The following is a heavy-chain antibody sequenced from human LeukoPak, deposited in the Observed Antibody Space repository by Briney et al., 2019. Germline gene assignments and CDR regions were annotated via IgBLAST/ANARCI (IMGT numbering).Heavy chain of an antibody. Sequence: GGSLRLSCAASGFTFSSYSMNWVRQAPGKGLEWVANIKQDGSEKYYVDSVKGRFTISRDNAKNSLYLQMNSLRAEDTAVYYCASHSSGWFSRYYYYYGMDVWGQGTTVTVSS. J-gene: IGHJ6*02. CDR2: IKQDGSEK. CDR1: GFTFSSYS. CDR3: ASHSSGWFSRYYYYYGMDV. D-gene: IGHD6-19*01. V-gene: IGHV3-7*03.